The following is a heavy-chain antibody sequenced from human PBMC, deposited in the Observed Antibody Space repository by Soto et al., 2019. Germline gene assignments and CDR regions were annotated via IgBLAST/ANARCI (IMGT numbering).Heavy chain of an antibody. CDR2: IIPIFGTA. Sequence: QVQLVQSGAEVKKPGSSVKVSCKASGGTFSSYAISWVRQAPGQGLEWMGGIIPIFGTANYAQKFQGRVTITADESTSTAYMKLSSLRSEDTAVYYCARAELQWLVQDYYYGMDVWGQGTTVTVSS. J-gene: IGHJ6*02. CDR3: ARAELQWLVQDYYYGMDV. V-gene: IGHV1-69*01. D-gene: IGHD6-19*01. CDR1: GGTFSSYA.